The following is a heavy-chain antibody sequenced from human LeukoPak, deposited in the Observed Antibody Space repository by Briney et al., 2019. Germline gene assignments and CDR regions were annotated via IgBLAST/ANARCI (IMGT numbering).Heavy chain of an antibody. V-gene: IGHV3-48*01. CDR3: ARDRGYSSSWYDRGAFDI. Sequence: PGGSLRLPCAASGFTFSSYSMNWVRQAPGKGLEWVSYISSSSSTIYYADSVKGRFTISRDNAKNSLYLQVNSLRAEDTAVYYCARDRGYSSSWYDRGAFDIWGQGTMVTVSS. CDR2: ISSSSSTI. J-gene: IGHJ3*02. D-gene: IGHD6-13*01. CDR1: GFTFSSYS.